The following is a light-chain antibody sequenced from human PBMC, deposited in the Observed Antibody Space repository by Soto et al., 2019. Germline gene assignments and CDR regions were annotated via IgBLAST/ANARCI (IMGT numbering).Light chain of an antibody. Sequence: QLVLTQSPSASASLGASVTLTCTLSSGHSSYAIAWHQQQPEKGPRYLMKLNSDGSHTKGDGIPDPFSGSSSGAERYLTIASLQSEDEADYYCQTWGTGIVIFGGGTKLTVL. V-gene: IGLV4-69*01. CDR2: LNSDGSH. J-gene: IGLJ2*01. CDR1: SGHSSYA. CDR3: QTWGTGIVI.